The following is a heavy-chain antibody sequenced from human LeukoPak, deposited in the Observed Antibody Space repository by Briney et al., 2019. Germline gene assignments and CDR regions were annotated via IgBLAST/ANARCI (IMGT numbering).Heavy chain of an antibody. Sequence: PGETLRLSCAASGFTFNSYVMNWVRQAPGKGLEWVSVVYSGGSTYYADSVKGRFTISRDNSKNTLYLQMNSLRAEDTAVYYCARVNQKRGFDYWGQGTLVTVSS. CDR3: ARVNQKRGFDY. D-gene: IGHD1-14*01. V-gene: IGHV3-66*01. CDR2: VYSGGST. J-gene: IGHJ4*02. CDR1: GFTFNSYV.